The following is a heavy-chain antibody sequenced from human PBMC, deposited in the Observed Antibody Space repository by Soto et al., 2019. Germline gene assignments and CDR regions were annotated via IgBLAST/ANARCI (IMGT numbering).Heavy chain of an antibody. D-gene: IGHD5-18*01. CDR3: ASPAMVRVGAFDI. CDR1: GFTFSSYW. CDR2: INRDGSGT. V-gene: IGHV3-74*01. J-gene: IGHJ3*02. Sequence: EVQLVESGGGLVQPGGSLRLSCAASGFTFSSYWMHWVRQAPGKGLVWVSRINRDGSGTSYADSVKGRFTISRDNAKNTLYLQMNSLRAEDTAVYYCASPAMVRVGAFDIWGQGTMVTVSS.